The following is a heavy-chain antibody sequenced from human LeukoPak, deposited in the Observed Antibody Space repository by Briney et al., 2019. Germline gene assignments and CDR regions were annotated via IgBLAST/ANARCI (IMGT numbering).Heavy chain of an antibody. D-gene: IGHD1-26*01. CDR2: ISSNGA. CDR1: QFNFNKFG. V-gene: IGHV3-23*01. CDR3: AREYSGSHYLNY. Sequence: GGSLRLSCTASQFNFNKFGMTWVRQAPGKGLEWVSSISSNGAQYADSVRGRFAISRDNSKNTLYLQMNSLRADDTAVYYCAREYSGSHYLNYWGQGSLVTVSS. J-gene: IGHJ4*02.